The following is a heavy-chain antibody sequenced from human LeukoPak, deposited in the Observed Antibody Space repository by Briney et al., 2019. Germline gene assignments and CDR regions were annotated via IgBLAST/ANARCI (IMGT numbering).Heavy chain of an antibody. J-gene: IGHJ4*02. D-gene: IGHD1-26*01. CDR2: IYYSGST. V-gene: IGHV4-59*08. Sequence: SETLSLTCTVSGGSISSYYWSWIRQPPGKGLEWIGYIYYSGSTNYNPSLKSRVTISVDTSKNQFSLKLSSVTAADTAVYYCAGLFSGSYYYFDYWGQGTLVTVSS. CDR3: AGLFSGSYYYFDY. CDR1: GGSISSYY.